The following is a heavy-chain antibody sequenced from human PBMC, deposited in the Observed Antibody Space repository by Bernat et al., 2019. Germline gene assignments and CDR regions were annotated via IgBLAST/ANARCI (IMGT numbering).Heavy chain of an antibody. CDR1: GYTFTDFY. J-gene: IGHJ4*02. D-gene: IGHD3-16*01. V-gene: IGHV1-2*04. Sequence: QVQMVQSGAEVKKPGASVKVSCKASGYTFTDFYIHWVRQAPGQGLEWMGWINPNSGGTDYAQRLQGWVTMTRDTSITTAYMELSRLSSDDTAVYYCASGGRSTSGGVDYFDFWGQGTLVTVSS. CDR3: ASGGRSTSGGVDYFDF. CDR2: INPNSGGT.